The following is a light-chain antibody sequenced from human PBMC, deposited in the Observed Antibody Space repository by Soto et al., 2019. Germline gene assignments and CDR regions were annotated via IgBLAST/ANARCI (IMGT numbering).Light chain of an antibody. CDR2: DES. CDR3: QQQGT. CDR1: RFLSSSY. V-gene: IGKV3-20*01. J-gene: IGKJ2*01. Sequence: EIVLTQSPGTLSLSPGERATLSCRASRFLSSSYVVWYQQKPGQAPRLLIYDESRRATGLPDRFSGSGSATECTLTLSRLEPEASAVYYCQQQGTFGQGTKLEIK.